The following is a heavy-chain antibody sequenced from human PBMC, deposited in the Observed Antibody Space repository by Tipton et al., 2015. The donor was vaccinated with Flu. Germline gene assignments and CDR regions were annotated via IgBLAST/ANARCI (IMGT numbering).Heavy chain of an antibody. V-gene: IGHV1-18*04. Sequence: QSGAEVRKPGASVKVSCKASGYTFTSYGISWVRQAPGQGLEWMGWISAYNGNTNYAQKLQGRVTMTTDTSTSTAYMELRSLRSDDTAVYYCARDRADWGRGDAFDIWGQGTMVTVSS. CDR3: ARDRADWGRGDAFDI. CDR1: GYTFTSYG. D-gene: IGHD3-9*01. J-gene: IGHJ3*02. CDR2: ISAYNGNT.